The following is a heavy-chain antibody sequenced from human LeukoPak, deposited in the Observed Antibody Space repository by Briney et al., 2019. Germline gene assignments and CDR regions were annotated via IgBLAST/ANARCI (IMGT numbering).Heavy chain of an antibody. J-gene: IGHJ4*02. CDR1: GFTFSSYA. D-gene: IGHD2-15*01. Sequence: GGSLRLSCAASGFTFSSYAMSWVRQAPGKGLEWVSAISGSGGSTYYAASVKGRFTISRDNSKNTLYLQMNSLRAEDTAVYYCAKDQLPYCSGGSCYSSDFDYWGQGTLVTVSS. CDR2: ISGSGGST. V-gene: IGHV3-23*01. CDR3: AKDQLPYCSGGSCYSSDFDY.